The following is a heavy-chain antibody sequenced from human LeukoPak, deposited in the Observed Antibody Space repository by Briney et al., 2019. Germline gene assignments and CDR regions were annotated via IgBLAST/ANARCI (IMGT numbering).Heavy chain of an antibody. CDR1: GGSISSYY. CDR2: INSSGST. V-gene: IGHV4-4*07. CDR3: ARGRGSRIGLLFCYYMDF. D-gene: IGHD2-8*01. Sequence: PSETLSLTCTVSGGSISSYYWSWIRQPAGEGLEWIGRINSSGSTNHNPSLKSRVTMSVDTSKNQFSLKLSYVTAADTAVYDCARGRGSRIGLLFCYYMDFWGKGTTVTVSS. J-gene: IGHJ6*03.